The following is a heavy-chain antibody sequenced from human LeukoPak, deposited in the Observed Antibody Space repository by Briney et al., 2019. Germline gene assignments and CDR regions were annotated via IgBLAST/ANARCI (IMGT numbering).Heavy chain of an antibody. Sequence: GGSLRLSCEASGFTFSSYSMNWVPKAPGKGLDWASSISSSSSYIYYADSVKGRFTISRDNAKNSLYLQMNSLRAEDTAVYYCARVYCSGGSCYSFLSDYWGQGTLVTVSS. D-gene: IGHD2-15*01. CDR1: GFTFSSYS. CDR2: ISSSSSYI. V-gene: IGHV3-21*01. J-gene: IGHJ4*02. CDR3: ARVYCSGGSCYSFLSDY.